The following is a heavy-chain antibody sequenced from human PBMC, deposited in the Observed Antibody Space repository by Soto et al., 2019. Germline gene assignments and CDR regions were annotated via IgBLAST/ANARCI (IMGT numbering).Heavy chain of an antibody. D-gene: IGHD6-6*01. CDR3: ARANGAARVYYYYYYMDV. J-gene: IGHJ6*03. V-gene: IGHV1-2*04. CDR1: GYTFTGYY. Sequence: GASVKVSCKASGYTFTGYYMHWVRQAPGQGLEWMGWINPNSGGTNYAQKFQGWVTMTRDTSISTAYMELSRLRSDDTAVYYCARANGAARVYYYYYYMDVWGKGTTVTVSS. CDR2: INPNSGGT.